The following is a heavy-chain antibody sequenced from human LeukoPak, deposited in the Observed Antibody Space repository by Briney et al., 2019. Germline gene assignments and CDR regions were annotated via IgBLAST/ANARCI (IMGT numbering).Heavy chain of an antibody. CDR3: TTAIDPNFDWLVAFDI. CDR1: GFTFSIAW. D-gene: IGHD3-9*01. J-gene: IGHJ3*02. V-gene: IGHV3-15*01. Sequence: GGSLRLSCAASGFTFSIAWMSWVRQAPGKGLEWVGRVKSKTDDGTTDYAAPVKGRFTISRDDSKNTLYLQMNSLKTEDTAVYYCTTAIDPNFDWLVAFDIWGQGTMVTVSS. CDR2: VKSKTDDGTT.